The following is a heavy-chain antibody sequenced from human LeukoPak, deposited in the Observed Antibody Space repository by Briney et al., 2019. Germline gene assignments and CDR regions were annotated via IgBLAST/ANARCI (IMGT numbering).Heavy chain of an antibody. CDR3: ARTLAGKRDNNWFDP. CDR2: IWYDGSNK. CDR1: GFTFSSYG. J-gene: IGHJ5*02. V-gene: IGHV3-33*08. Sequence: PGRSLRLSCAASGFTFSSYGMHWVRQAPGKGLEWVAVIWYDGSNKYYADSVKGRFTISRDNSKNMLYLQMNSLRAEDTAVYYCARTLAGKRDNNWFDPWGQGTLVTVSS. D-gene: IGHD2-15*01.